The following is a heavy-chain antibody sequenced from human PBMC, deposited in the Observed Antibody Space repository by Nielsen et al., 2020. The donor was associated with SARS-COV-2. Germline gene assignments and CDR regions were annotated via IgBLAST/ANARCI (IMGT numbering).Heavy chain of an antibody. D-gene: IGHD5-18*01. CDR2: ISGSGGST. J-gene: IGHJ4*02. CDR3: AKTRRGYSYGPTDDY. CDR1: GSTFSSYA. V-gene: IGHV3-23*01. Sequence: GGSLRPPCQAPGSTFSSYAMSWVRQAPGKGLEWVSAISGSGGSTYYADSVKGRFTISRDNSKNTLYLQMNSLRAEDTAVYYCAKTRRGYSYGPTDDYWGQGTLVTVSS.